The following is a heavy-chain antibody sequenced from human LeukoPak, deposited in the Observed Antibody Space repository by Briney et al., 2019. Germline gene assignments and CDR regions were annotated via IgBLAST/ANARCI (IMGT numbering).Heavy chain of an antibody. CDR1: DGSISSGGDY. CDR2: IYHSGST. V-gene: IGHV4-31*03. Sequence: SETLSLTCTVSDGSISSGGDYWSWIRQHPGKGLEWIGYIYHSGSTYYNPSLKSRVIMSADTSKNQFSLKLSSVTAADTAVYYCARETRFGDKGDWFDPWGQGTLVTVSS. D-gene: IGHD3-10*01. J-gene: IGHJ5*02. CDR3: ARETRFGDKGDWFDP.